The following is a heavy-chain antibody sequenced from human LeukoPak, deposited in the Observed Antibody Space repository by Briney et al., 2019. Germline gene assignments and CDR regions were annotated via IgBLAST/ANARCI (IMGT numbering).Heavy chain of an antibody. Sequence: SETLSLTCTVSGGSISSYYWSWIRQPPGKGLEWIGYIYSSGSTQYNPSLKSRVTISVDTSKNQFSLKLSSVTAADTAVYFCARYSCTSGTCYYFDYWGQGILVTVSP. D-gene: IGHD2-15*01. CDR1: GGSISSYY. CDR2: IYSSGST. CDR3: ARYSCTSGTCYYFDY. J-gene: IGHJ4*02. V-gene: IGHV4-59*01.